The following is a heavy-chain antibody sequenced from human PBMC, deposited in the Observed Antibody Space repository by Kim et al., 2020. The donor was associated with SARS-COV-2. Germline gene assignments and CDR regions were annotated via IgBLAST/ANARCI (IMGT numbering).Heavy chain of an antibody. CDR1: GYIFSSYA. D-gene: IGHD4-4*01. J-gene: IGHJ5*02. CDR3: ARIPTEGNWFDP. CDR2: NNSGNGIT. V-gene: IGHV1-3*04. Sequence: ASVKVSCKASGYIFSSYAMHWVRQAPGQRPEWMGWNNSGNGITKYSQKFQGRVTITRDTSASTAYMELSSLRSEDTAVYYFARIPTEGNWFDPWGQGTLVTVSS.